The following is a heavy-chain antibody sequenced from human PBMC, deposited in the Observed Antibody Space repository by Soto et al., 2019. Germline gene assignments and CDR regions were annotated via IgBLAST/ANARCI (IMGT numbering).Heavy chain of an antibody. V-gene: IGHV4-61*01. CDR1: GGSVSSESHY. CDR3: ARDQYDFRSGSYYYAMEV. J-gene: IGHJ6*02. Sequence: QVQLQESGPGLVKPSETLSLTCTVSGGSVSSESHYWSWLRQTPGKGLEWIGYIYYTGSTNYNPSLKGRVTMSVYTSRDQVSLRLRSVTRADTAVYYCARDQYDFRSGSYYYAMEVLGQGTKVTVSS. CDR2: IYYTGST. D-gene: IGHD3-3*01.